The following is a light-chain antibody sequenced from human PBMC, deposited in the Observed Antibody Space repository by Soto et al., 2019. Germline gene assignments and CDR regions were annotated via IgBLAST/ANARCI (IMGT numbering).Light chain of an antibody. CDR1: QSIDNW. J-gene: IGKJ2*01. Sequence: DIQMTQSPSFVSASVGDRVTITCRASQSIDNWLAWYQQKPGKAPKLLIYDASTLESGVSSGFSVSGSGTEFTLTISRLRPDDFATYYCQHYDTFPYTFGQGTKLEIK. V-gene: IGKV1-5*01. CDR2: DAS. CDR3: QHYDTFPYT.